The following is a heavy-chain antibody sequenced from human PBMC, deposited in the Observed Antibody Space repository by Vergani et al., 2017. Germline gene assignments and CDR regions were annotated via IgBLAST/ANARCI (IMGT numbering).Heavy chain of an antibody. J-gene: IGHJ6*02. D-gene: IGHD2-2*03. Sequence: QLQLQESGPGLVKPSETLSLTCTVSGGSISSSSYYWGWIRQPPGTGLEWIGRIYYSGSTYYNPSLKSRVTISADTSKNQFSLKLSSVTAADTAVYYCARMVDIVVVPAAIHYYYGMDVWGQGSTVTVSS. CDR2: IYYSGST. V-gene: IGHV4-39*07. CDR1: GGSISSSSYY. CDR3: ARMVDIVVVPAAIHYYYGMDV.